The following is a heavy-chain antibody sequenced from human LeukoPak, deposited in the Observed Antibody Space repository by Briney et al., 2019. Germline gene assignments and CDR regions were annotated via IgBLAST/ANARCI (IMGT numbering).Heavy chain of an antibody. D-gene: IGHD2-2*01. V-gene: IGHV1-2*02. Sequence: ASVKVSCKASGYTFTGYYMHWVRQAPGQGLEWMGWINPNSGGTNYAQKFQGRVTMTRDTSISTAYMELSRLRSDDTAVYYCARDPRYCSSTCCYLRTGYYYMDVWGKGTTVTVSS. CDR3: ARDPRYCSSTCCYLRTGYYYMDV. CDR2: INPNSGGT. J-gene: IGHJ6*03. CDR1: GYTFTGYY.